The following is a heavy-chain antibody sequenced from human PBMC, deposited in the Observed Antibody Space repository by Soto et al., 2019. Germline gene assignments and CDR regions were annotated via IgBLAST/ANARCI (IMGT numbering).Heavy chain of an antibody. D-gene: IGHD6-19*01. V-gene: IGHV3-30-3*01. CDR2: ISYDGSNK. J-gene: IGHJ6*02. Sequence: GGSLRLSCAASGFTFSSYAMHWVRQAPGKGLEWVAVISYDGSNKYYADSVKGRFTISRDNSKNTLYLQMNSLRAEDTAVYYCVARYSSGWYYYYYGMDVWGQGTTVTVSS. CDR3: VARYSSGWYYYYYGMDV. CDR1: GFTFSSYA.